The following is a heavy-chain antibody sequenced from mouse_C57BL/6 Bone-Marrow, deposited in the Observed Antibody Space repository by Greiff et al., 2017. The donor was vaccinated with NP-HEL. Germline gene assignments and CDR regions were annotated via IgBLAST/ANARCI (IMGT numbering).Heavy chain of an antibody. J-gene: IGHJ1*03. Sequence: EVQLVESGGGLVQPGGSLSLSCAASGFTFTDYYMSWVRQPPGKALEWLGFIRNKANGYTTEYSASVKGRFTISRDNSQSILYLQMNALRAEDSATYYCARYSGGYWYFDVWGTGTTVTVSS. V-gene: IGHV7-3*01. CDR3: ARYSGGYWYFDV. CDR2: IRNKANGYTT. CDR1: GFTFTDYY. D-gene: IGHD1-1*02.